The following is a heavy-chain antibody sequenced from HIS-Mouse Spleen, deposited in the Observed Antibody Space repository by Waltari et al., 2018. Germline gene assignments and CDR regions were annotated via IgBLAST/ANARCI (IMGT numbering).Heavy chain of an antibody. D-gene: IGHD7-27*01. CDR1: GYTLTGYY. V-gene: IGHV1-2*02. CDR2: INPNSGGT. J-gene: IGHJ4*02. Sequence: QVQLVQSGAEVKKPGASVRVSCTASGYTLTGYYMPGGRQAPGQGLEWMGWINPNSGGTNYAQKFQGRVTMTRDTSISTAYMELSRLRSDDTAVYYCARERARTGVDYWGQGTLVTVSS. CDR3: ARERARTGVDY.